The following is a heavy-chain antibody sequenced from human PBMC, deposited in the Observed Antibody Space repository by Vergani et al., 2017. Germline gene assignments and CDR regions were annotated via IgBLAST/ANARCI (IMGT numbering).Heavy chain of an antibody. V-gene: IGHV3-30*02. J-gene: IGHJ4*02. Sequence: QVQLVESVGGVVQPGGSLRLSCAASGFSFGSYGMHWVRVRQAPGKGLEWLASLRYDGTTKQYADSVKGRFTISRDNSKNTLYLQMDSLRPEDTAMFYCVKDRGASIGFDDWGQGTQVTVSS. CDR1: GFSFGSYG. CDR2: LRYDGTTK. CDR3: VKDRGASIGFDD. D-gene: IGHD2-2*01.